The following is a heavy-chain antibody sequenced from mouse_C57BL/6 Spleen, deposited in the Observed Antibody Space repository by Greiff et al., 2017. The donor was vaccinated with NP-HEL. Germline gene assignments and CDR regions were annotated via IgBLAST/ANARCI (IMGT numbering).Heavy chain of an antibody. J-gene: IGHJ1*03. Sequence: VHLVESGAELARPGASVKLSCKASGYTFTSYGISWVKQRTGQGLEWIGEIYPRSGNTYYNEKFKGKATLTADKSSSTAYMELRSLTSEDSAVYFCARDGYYGSSYGYFDVWGTGTTVTVSS. CDR1: GYTFTSYG. CDR3: ARDGYYGSSYGYFDV. V-gene: IGHV1-81*01. D-gene: IGHD1-1*01. CDR2: IYPRSGNT.